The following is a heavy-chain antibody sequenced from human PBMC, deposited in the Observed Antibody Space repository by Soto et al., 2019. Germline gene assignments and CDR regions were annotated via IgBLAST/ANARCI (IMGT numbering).Heavy chain of an antibody. Sequence: EVQLVESGGGLIQPGGSLRLSCAASGFAVSSKYMTWVRQAPGKGLEWVSVIYGGGTTYYADSVKGRFTISRDTSKNTLYFQMNSLRAEGTAVYDCVQTTGWPGFDFWGQGTLVTVSS. CDR2: IYGGGTT. CDR1: GFAVSSKY. J-gene: IGHJ4*02. V-gene: IGHV3-53*01. CDR3: VQTTGWPGFDF. D-gene: IGHD6-19*01.